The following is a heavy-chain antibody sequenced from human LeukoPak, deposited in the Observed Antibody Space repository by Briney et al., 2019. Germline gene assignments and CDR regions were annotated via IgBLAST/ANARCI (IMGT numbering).Heavy chain of an antibody. CDR1: GFTFRSYA. V-gene: IGHV3-30-3*01. D-gene: IGHD3-22*01. CDR2: ISYDGSKK. Sequence: GRSLRLSCAASGFTFRSYAMHWVRQAPGKGLEWVAVISYDGSKKYYADSVKGRFTISRDNSRNTLYLQMNSLRPEDTAVYYCAMLPIVVVPSDPTWFDPWGQGTLVTVSS. CDR3: AMLPIVVVPSDPTWFDP. J-gene: IGHJ5*02.